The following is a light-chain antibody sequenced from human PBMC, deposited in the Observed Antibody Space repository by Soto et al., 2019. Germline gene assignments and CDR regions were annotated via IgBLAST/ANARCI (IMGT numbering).Light chain of an antibody. V-gene: IGLV1-47*01. CDR1: SSNIGSNY. J-gene: IGLJ1*01. Sequence: QSVLPQPPSASGTPGQRVTISCSGSSSNIGSNYVYWYQQLPGTAPKLLIYRNNQRPSGVPDRFSGSKSGTSASLAISGLRSEDEADYYCAAWDDSLSGRGVFGTGTKLTVL. CDR3: AAWDDSLSGRGV. CDR2: RNN.